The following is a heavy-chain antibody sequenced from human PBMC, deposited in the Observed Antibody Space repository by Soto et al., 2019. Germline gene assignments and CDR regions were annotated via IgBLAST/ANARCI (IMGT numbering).Heavy chain of an antibody. Sequence: SETLSLTCTVSGGSISSYYWSWIRQPPGKGLEWIGYIYYSGSTNYNPSLKSRVTISVDTSKNQFSLKLSSVTAADTAVYYCARDLGDRWFDPWGQGTLVPVSS. CDR3: ARDLGDRWFDP. CDR1: GGSISSYY. J-gene: IGHJ5*02. D-gene: IGHD7-27*01. V-gene: IGHV4-59*01. CDR2: IYYSGST.